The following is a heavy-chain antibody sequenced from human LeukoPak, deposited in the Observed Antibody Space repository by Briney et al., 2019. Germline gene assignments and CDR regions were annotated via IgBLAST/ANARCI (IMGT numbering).Heavy chain of an antibody. V-gene: IGHV3-53*01. CDR2: IYSGGST. Sequence: QTGGSLRLSCAASGFIFSTYAMSWVRQAPEKGLEWVSVIYSGGSTYYADSVKGRFTISRDNSKNTLYLQMNSLRAEDTAVYYCAREKNYYYGMDVWGQGTTVTVSS. CDR3: AREKNYYYGMDV. CDR1: GFIFSTYA. J-gene: IGHJ6*02.